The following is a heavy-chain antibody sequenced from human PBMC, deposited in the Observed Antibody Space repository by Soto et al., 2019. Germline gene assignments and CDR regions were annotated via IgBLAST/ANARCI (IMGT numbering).Heavy chain of an antibody. J-gene: IGHJ6*02. V-gene: IGHV1-69*04. CDR3: ARDGYSSSWYETYYYYYGMDV. CDR1: GGTFSSYT. CDR2: IIPILGIA. Sequence: ASVKVSCKASGGTFSSYTISWVRQAPGQGLEWMGRIIPILGIANYAQKFQGRVTITADKSTSTAYMELSSLRSEDTAVYYCARDGYSSSWYETYYYYYGMDVWGQGTTVTV. D-gene: IGHD6-13*01.